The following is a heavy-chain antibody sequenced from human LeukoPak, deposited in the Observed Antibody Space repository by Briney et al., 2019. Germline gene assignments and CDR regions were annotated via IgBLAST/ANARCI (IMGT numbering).Heavy chain of an antibody. D-gene: IGHD6-19*01. CDR1: GFTVSSNY. CDR3: AKDGSGLLDY. V-gene: IGHV3-23*01. CDR2: ISGSGGST. J-gene: IGHJ4*02. Sequence: GGSLRLSCAASGFTVSSNYMSWVRQAPGKGLEWASAISGSGGSTYYADSVKGRFTISRDNSKNTLYLQMNSLRAEDTAVYYCAKDGSGLLDYWGQGTLVTVSS.